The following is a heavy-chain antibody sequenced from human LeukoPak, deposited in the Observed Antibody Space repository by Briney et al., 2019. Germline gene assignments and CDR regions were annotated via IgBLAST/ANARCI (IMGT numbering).Heavy chain of an antibody. CDR1: GGSISSSSYY. CDR3: ASSLNYYLRWLGQANWFDP. J-gene: IGHJ5*02. D-gene: IGHD4-17*01. CDR2: IYYSGST. V-gene: IGHV4-39*07. Sequence: SETLSLTCTVSGGSISSSSYYWGWIRQPPGKGLEWIGSIYYSGSTYYNPSLKSRVTISVDTSKNQFSLKLSSVTAADTAVYYCASSLNYYLRWLGQANWFDPWGQGTLVTVSS.